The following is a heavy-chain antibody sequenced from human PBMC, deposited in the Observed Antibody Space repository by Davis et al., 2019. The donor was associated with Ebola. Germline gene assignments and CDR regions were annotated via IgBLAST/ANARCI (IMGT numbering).Heavy chain of an antibody. Sequence: GESLKISCAASAFTFSSYSMNWVRQAPGKGLEWVSYISSSSSTIYYADSVKGRFTISRDNAKNSLYLQMNSLRDEDTAVYYCARDPTYYDYVWGSYRYFDYWGQGTLVTVSS. CDR3: ARDPTYYDYVWGSYRYFDY. CDR2: ISSSSSTI. D-gene: IGHD3-16*02. V-gene: IGHV3-48*02. J-gene: IGHJ4*02. CDR1: AFTFSSYS.